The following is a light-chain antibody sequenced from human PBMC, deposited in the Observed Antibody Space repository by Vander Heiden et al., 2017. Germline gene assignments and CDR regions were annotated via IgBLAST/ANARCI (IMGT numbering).Light chain of an antibody. CDR3: QTWGTFGV. V-gene: IGLV4-69*01. CDR1: SGHSSYA. CDR2: LNSDGSH. J-gene: IGLJ3*02. Sequence: QLVLTQSPSASASLGASVKLTCTLSSGHSSYATSWPQQQPEKGPRYLMKLNSDGSHSKGDGIPDRFSGSSSGAERYLTISSLQSEDEADYYCQTWGTFGVFGGGTKLTVL.